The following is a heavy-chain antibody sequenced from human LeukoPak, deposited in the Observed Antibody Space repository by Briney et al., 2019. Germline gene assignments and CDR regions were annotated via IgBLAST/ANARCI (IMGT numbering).Heavy chain of an antibody. V-gene: IGHV3-23*01. CDR2: ISGSGGST. J-gene: IGHJ4*02. CDR1: GFTFSNYW. D-gene: IGHD5-12*01. Sequence: GGSLRLSCAASGFTFSNYWMHWVRQAPGKGLEWVSAISGSGGSTYYADSVKGRFTISRDNSKNTLYLQMNSLRAEDTAVYYCAVDIVATITGYFDYWGQGTLVTVSS. CDR3: AVDIVATITGYFDY.